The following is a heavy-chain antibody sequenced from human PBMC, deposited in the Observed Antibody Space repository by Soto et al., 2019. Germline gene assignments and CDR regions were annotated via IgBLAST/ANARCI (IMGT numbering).Heavy chain of an antibody. CDR1: GGSISGYY. V-gene: IGHV4-34*01. CDR2: INHSGST. D-gene: IGHD5-18*01. CDR3: ARRRIQLWSPLYYYYYMDV. Sequence: PSETLSLTCAVYGGSISGYYWSWIRQPPGKGLEWIGEINHSGSTNYNPSLKSRVTISVDTSKNQFSLKLSSVTAADTAVYYCARRRIQLWSPLYYYYYMDVWGKGTTVTVSS. J-gene: IGHJ6*03.